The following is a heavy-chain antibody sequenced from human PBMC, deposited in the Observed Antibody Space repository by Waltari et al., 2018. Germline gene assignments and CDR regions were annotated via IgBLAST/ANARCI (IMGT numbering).Heavy chain of an antibody. Sequence: EVQLVESGGGLVQPGGSLRLSCAASGFTFSSYAMSWVRQAPGKGREGVSAISGSGGSTYYADSVKGRFTISRDNSKNTLYLQMNSLRAEDTAVYYCATQDAEYYYDSSGYPPDNYWGQGTLVTVSS. CDR1: GFTFSSYA. J-gene: IGHJ4*02. D-gene: IGHD3-22*01. V-gene: IGHV3-23*04. CDR3: ATQDAEYYYDSSGYPPDNY. CDR2: ISGSGGST.